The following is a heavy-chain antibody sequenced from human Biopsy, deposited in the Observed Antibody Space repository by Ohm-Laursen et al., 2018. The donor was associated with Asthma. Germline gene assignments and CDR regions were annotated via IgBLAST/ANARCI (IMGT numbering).Heavy chain of an antibody. V-gene: IGHV1-69*13. D-gene: IGHD5-12*01. CDR1: GDSLGSFINYA. CDR2: LIPVLGTA. CDR3: ARRYSGTDRIVYYYSGMEV. Sequence: GASVKVSCKASGDSLGSFINYAISWARQAPRQGLEWMGGLIPVLGTADYAPMFEGRVTITADESTSTAYLELTSLRFEDTAVYYCARRYSGTDRIVYYYSGMEVWGQGTTVTVSS. J-gene: IGHJ6*02.